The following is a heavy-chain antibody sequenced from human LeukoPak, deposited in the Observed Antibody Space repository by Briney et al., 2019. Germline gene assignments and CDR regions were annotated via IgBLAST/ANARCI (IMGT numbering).Heavy chain of an antibody. J-gene: IGHJ4*02. V-gene: IGHV3-7*01. CDR2: IHLDGSQT. Sequence: GGSLRLSCAASRFTFSTYWMSWVRQSLGKGLEWVDNIHLDGSQTYYLDSVKGRFTISRDNAENSLYLQMNSLRVGDTAVYYCTRENNYKVDYWGQGTLVTVSS. CDR1: RFTFSTYW. CDR3: TRENNYKVDY. D-gene: IGHD1-1*01.